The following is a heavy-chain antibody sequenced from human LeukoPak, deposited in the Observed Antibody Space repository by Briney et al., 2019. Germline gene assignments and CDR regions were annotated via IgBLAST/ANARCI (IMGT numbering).Heavy chain of an antibody. J-gene: IGHJ4*02. V-gene: IGHV5-51*01. D-gene: IGHD5-18*01. CDR1: GYSFTSYG. CDR3: ARLHSFSNLDY. Sequence: GESLTISCKGSGYSFTSYGIGWVRQMPGKGLEWMGIIYPGDSDTRYRPSFQGQVTISADKSVSTAYLQWSSLKASDTAMYYCARLHSFSNLDYWGQGTLVTVSS. CDR2: IYPGDSDT.